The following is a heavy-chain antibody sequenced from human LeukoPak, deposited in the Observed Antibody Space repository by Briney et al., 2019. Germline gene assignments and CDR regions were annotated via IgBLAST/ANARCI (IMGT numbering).Heavy chain of an antibody. CDR1: GGSFSGYY. V-gene: IGHV4-34*01. D-gene: IGHD3-9*01. CDR2: INHSRST. CDR3: ARGRTYYDILTGYSLTLDY. Sequence: SETLSLTCAVYGGSFSGYYWSWIRQPPGKGLEWIGEINHSRSTNYNPSLKSRVTISVDTSKNQFSLKLSSVTAADTAVYYCARGRTYYDILTGYSLTLDYWSQGTLVTVSS. J-gene: IGHJ4*02.